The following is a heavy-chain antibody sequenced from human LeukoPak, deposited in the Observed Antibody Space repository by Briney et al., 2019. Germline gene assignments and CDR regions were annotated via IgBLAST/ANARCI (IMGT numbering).Heavy chain of an antibody. V-gene: IGHV4-39*07. D-gene: IGHD5-24*01. CDR3: ARVYFSLGYKQFRIGNYYYMDV. J-gene: IGHJ6*03. CDR2: IFYSGST. CDR1: GGSISSSSYY. Sequence: SETLSLTCTVSGGSISSSSYYWGWIRQPPGKGLEWIGSIFYSGSTYYNPSLKSRVTISVDTSKNQFSLKLSSVTAADTAVYYCARVYFSLGYKQFRIGNYYYMDVWGKGTTVTVSS.